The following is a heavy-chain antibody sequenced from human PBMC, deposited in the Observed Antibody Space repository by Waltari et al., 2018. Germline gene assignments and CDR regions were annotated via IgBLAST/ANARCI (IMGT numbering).Heavy chain of an antibody. CDR2: IYTSGST. V-gene: IGHV4-4*07. CDR3: ARDLVAAAGGYFDS. Sequence: QVQLQESGPGLVKPSETLSLTCTVSGGSISPYYWSWVRQPAAKGLEWLGRIYTSGSTNYNPSLKSRVTMSVDTSKNQFSLKLSSVTAADTAVYYCARDLVAAAGGYFDSWGQGTLVTVSS. J-gene: IGHJ4*02. D-gene: IGHD6-13*01. CDR1: GGSISPYY.